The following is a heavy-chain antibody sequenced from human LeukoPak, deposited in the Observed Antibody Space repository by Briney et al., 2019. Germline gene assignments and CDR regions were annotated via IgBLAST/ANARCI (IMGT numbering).Heavy chain of an antibody. D-gene: IGHD2-15*01. CDR1: GGSISSYY. CDR2: IYTSGST. Sequence: SETLSLTCTVSGGSISSYYWSWIRQPAGKGLEWIGRIYTSGSTNYNPPLKSRVTMSVDTSKNQFSLKLSSVAAADTAVYYCARVGYCSGGSCDDAFDIWGQGTMVTVSS. J-gene: IGHJ3*02. CDR3: ARVGYCSGGSCDDAFDI. V-gene: IGHV4-4*07.